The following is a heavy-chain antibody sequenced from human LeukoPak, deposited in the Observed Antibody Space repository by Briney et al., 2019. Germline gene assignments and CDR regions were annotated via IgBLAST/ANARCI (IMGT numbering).Heavy chain of an antibody. Sequence: SETLSLTCTVSGDSIRNYYWTWIRQPPGKALEWIGYIYYSGSTNYNPSLKSRVTISVDTSKNQFSLKLSSVTAADTAVYYCARVYYHSSAYYLYFFDYWGQGTPVTVSS. CDR3: ARVYYHSSAYYLYFFDY. CDR2: IYYSGST. J-gene: IGHJ4*02. CDR1: GDSIRNYY. V-gene: IGHV4-59*01. D-gene: IGHD3-22*01.